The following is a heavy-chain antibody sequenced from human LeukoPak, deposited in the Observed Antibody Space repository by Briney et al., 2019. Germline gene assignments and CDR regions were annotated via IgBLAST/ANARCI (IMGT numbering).Heavy chain of an antibody. V-gene: IGHV4-34*01. CDR2: INHSGST. D-gene: IGHD2-2*01. J-gene: IGHJ4*02. CDR1: GGSFSGYY. Sequence: SETLSLTCAVYGGSFSGYYWSWIRQPPGKGLEWIGEINHSGSTNYNPSLKSRVTISVDTSKNQFSLKLSSVTAADTAVYYCARRFVVVPAAILDYWGQGTLVTVSS. CDR3: ARRFVVVPAAILDY.